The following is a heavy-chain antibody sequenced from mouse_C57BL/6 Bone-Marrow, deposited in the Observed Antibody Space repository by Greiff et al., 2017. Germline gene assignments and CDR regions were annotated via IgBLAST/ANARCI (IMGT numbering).Heavy chain of an antibody. D-gene: IGHD1-1*02. CDR3: ARGGDYAVDY. V-gene: IGHV14-2*01. CDR1: GFNIKDYY. J-gene: IGHJ4*01. Sequence: VQLQQSGAELVKPGASVKLSCTASGFNIKDYYMHWVKQRTEQGLEWIGRIDPDDGETKSAPKFQGKATLTADTSSNTAYLQLSSLASEDTAVYYCARGGDYAVDYWGQGTWVTVSA. CDR2: IDPDDGET.